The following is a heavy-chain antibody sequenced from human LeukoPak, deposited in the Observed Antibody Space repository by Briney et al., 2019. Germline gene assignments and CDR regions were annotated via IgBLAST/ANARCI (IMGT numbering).Heavy chain of an antibody. CDR1: GGSISSYS. CDR2: IYTDGST. Sequence: SETLSLTCTVSGGSISSYSWTWIRQPAGKGLEYIGHIYTDGSTNYKPSLKSRLTMSVDTSKNQFSLKLSPVTAADTAVYYCARGALDSSDFYYFDFWGQGTLVTVSS. CDR3: ARGALDSSDFYYFDF. V-gene: IGHV4-4*07. D-gene: IGHD3-22*01. J-gene: IGHJ4*02.